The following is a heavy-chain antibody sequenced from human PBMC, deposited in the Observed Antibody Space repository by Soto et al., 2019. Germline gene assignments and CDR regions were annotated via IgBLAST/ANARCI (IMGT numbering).Heavy chain of an antibody. V-gene: IGHV3-30*03. Sequence: QAHLVESGGGVVQPGRSLRLSCAASGFTFTSYGMHWVRQAPGTRLEWVAVISYDGGLQHYADSVKGRFTISRDNSKNIVLLQTNSLGAEDTAVYYCVSDRGYGHASVPYSWGQGTLVSVSS. D-gene: IGHD5-18*01. CDR1: GFTFTSYG. CDR2: ISYDGGLQ. J-gene: IGHJ4*02. CDR3: VSDRGYGHASVPYS.